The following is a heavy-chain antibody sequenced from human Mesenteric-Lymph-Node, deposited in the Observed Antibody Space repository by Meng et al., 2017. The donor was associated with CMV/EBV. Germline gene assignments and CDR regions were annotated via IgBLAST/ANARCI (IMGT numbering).Heavy chain of an antibody. CDR2: ISYHGGDK. Sequence: GESLKISCAASGFTFSTYNMNWVRQAPGKGLEWVAIISYHGGDKYYADSVKGRFTISRDNSRNTLYLQMNSLRAEDTAVYYCAKVGDSKDYWGQGTLVTVSS. V-gene: IGHV3-30-3*01. D-gene: IGHD3-22*01. CDR1: GFTFSTYN. CDR3: AKVGDSKDY. J-gene: IGHJ4*02.